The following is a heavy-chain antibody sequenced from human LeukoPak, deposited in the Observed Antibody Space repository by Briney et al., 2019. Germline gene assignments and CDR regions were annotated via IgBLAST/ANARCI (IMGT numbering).Heavy chain of an antibody. J-gene: IGHJ4*02. CDR2: INPSGGST. V-gene: IGHV1-46*01. Sequence: GASVKVSCKASGYTFTSYYMHWVRQAPGQGLEWMGIINPSGGSTSYAQKFQGRVTMTRDMSTSTVYMELSSLRSEDTAVYYCASSRRVTAYYFDYWGQGTLVTVSS. CDR1: GYTFTSYY. D-gene: IGHD2-21*02. CDR3: ASSRRVTAYYFDY.